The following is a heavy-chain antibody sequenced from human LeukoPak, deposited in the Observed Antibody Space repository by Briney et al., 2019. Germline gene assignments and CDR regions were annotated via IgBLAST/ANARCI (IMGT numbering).Heavy chain of an antibody. J-gene: IGHJ6*03. D-gene: IGHD1-1*01. Sequence: NPSETLSLTCTVSGGSISSYYWSWIRQPPGKGLEWIGYIYYSGSTNYNPSLKSRVTISVDTSKNQFSLKLSSVTAADTAVYYCARGLVGTTLSPTYYYYYMDVWGKGTTVTISS. V-gene: IGHV4-59*01. CDR3: ARGLVGTTLSPTYYYYYMDV. CDR1: GGSISSYY. CDR2: IYYSGST.